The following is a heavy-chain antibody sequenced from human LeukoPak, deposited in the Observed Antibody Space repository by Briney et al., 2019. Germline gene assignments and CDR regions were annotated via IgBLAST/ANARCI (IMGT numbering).Heavy chain of an antibody. Sequence: PGGSLRLSCAASGFTFSSYGMHWVRQAPGKGLEWVAFIRYDGSNKYYADSVKGRFTISRDNSKNTLYLQMNSLRAEDTAVYYCAAAADIVVVPAATGDAFDIWGQGTMVTVSS. CDR1: GFTFSSYG. J-gene: IGHJ3*02. V-gene: IGHV3-30*02. CDR3: AAAADIVVVPAATGDAFDI. CDR2: IRYDGSNK. D-gene: IGHD2-2*01.